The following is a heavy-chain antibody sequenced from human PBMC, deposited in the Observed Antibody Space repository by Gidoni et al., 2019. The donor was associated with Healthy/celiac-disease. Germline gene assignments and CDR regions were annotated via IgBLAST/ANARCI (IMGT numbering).Heavy chain of an antibody. Sequence: YGGSTNYNPSLKSRVTISVDTSKNQFSLKLSSVTAADTAVYYCARAGLRYFDWLPLSFDYWGQGTLVTVSS. CDR2: YGGST. V-gene: IGHV4-59*01. D-gene: IGHD3-9*01. J-gene: IGHJ4*02. CDR3: ARAGLRYFDWLPLSFDY.